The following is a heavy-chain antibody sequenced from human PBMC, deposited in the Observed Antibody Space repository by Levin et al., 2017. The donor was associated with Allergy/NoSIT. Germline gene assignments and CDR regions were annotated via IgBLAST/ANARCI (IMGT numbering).Heavy chain of an antibody. Sequence: GESLKISCAASGFTYINYAMSWVRQAPGKGLEWVSVVTFSGDDSYYADSVKGRFTISRDNSDNMLYLQMTSLRVEDTAVYYCAKGGLRGTSHYYVNDHWGQGTLVTVSS. CDR1: GFTYINYA. CDR2: VTFSGDDS. V-gene: IGHV3-23*01. CDR3: AKGGLRGTSHYYVNDH. J-gene: IGHJ4*01. D-gene: IGHD3-16*01.